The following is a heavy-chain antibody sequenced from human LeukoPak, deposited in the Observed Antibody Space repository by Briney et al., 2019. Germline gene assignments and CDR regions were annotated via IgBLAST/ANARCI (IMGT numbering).Heavy chain of an antibody. D-gene: IGHD4-23*01. J-gene: IGHJ4*02. Sequence: GGSLRLYCAASVFTFSIYWMSWVRQAPGKGLEWVANINQDGSERYLVDSVKGRFTISRDNVKNSLFLQMNSLRAEDTAVYYCARAVAARSFYFDYWGQGTLVTVSS. CDR3: ARAVAARSFYFDY. CDR1: VFTFSIYW. V-gene: IGHV3-7*01. CDR2: INQDGSER.